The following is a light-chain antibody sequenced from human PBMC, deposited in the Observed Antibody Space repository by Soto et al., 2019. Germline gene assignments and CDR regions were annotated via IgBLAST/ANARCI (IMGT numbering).Light chain of an antibody. CDR3: SSYTSSSTRV. Sequence: QSVLTQPASVSGSPGQSITISCTGTSSDVGAYDYVSWYQQHPDKAPKLMIYEVSNRPSGVSNRFSGSKSVNTATLTISGLQAEDEADYYCSSYTSSSTRVFGTGNKAPS. CDR1: SSDVGAYDY. CDR2: EVS. V-gene: IGLV2-14*03. J-gene: IGLJ1*01.